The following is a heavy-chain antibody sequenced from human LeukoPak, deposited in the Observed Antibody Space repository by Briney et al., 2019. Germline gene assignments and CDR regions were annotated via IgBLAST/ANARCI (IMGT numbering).Heavy chain of an antibody. D-gene: IGHD3-10*01. CDR2: ISWDGGST. Sequence: GGSLRLSCAASGFTFDDYAMHWVRQAPGKGLEWVSLISWDGGSTYYADSVKGRFTISRDNSKNSLYLQMNSLRPEDTALYYCAKDIGFGSGSYWGFDYWGQGTLVTVSS. CDR1: GFTFDDYA. CDR3: AKDIGFGSGSYWGFDY. J-gene: IGHJ4*02. V-gene: IGHV3-43D*03.